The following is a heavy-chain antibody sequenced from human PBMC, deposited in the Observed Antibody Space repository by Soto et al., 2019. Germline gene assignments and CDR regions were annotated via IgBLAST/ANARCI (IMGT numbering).Heavy chain of an antibody. CDR2: IWYDGSNK. CDR1: GFTFSNYG. V-gene: IGHV3-33*01. D-gene: IGHD3-10*01. Sequence: GGSLILSCAASGFTFSNYGMHWVRQAPGKGLEWVAVIWYDGSNKYYADSVKGRFTISRDNSKNTLYLQMNSLRAEDTAVYYCARDLSRECLDYWGQGTLVTVSS. CDR3: ARDLSRECLDY. J-gene: IGHJ4*02.